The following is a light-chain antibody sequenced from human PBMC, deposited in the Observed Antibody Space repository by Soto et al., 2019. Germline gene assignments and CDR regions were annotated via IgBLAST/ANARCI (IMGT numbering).Light chain of an antibody. CDR1: SSDVGTYNL. CDR2: EGN. CDR3: SSYVGSGTYVV. Sequence: QTALTQPASVYGSPGQSITISCTGTSSDVGTYNLVSWYQQHPGNAPKLMIYEGNKRPSGVSNRFSGSKSGNTASLTISGLQAEDEGDYYCSSYVGSGTYVVFGGGTKLTVL. V-gene: IGLV2-23*01. J-gene: IGLJ2*01.